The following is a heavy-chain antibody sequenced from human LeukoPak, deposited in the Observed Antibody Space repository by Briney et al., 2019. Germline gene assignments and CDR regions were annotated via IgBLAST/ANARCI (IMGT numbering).Heavy chain of an antibody. D-gene: IGHD3-22*01. Sequence: GGSLRLSCAASGSTFSSYAMHWVRQAPGKGLEWVAVISYDGSNKYYADSVKGRFTISRDNSKNTLYLQMNSLRAEDTAVYYCARGLDYYDSSGSDAFDIWGQGTMVTVSS. J-gene: IGHJ3*02. CDR2: ISYDGSNK. V-gene: IGHV3-30*01. CDR3: ARGLDYYDSSGSDAFDI. CDR1: GSTFSSYA.